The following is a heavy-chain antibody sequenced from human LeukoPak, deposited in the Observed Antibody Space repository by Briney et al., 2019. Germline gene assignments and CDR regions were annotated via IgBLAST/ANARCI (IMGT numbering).Heavy chain of an antibody. Sequence: GRSLRLSCTASGFTFGDYAMSWVRQAPGKGLEWVGFIRSRTHGGTTEFAAPVKDRFSISRDDSKRIAYLQMNSLKTEDTAVYYCTRDGIPETNWSGYYIDYWGQGTLVTVSS. V-gene: IGHV3-49*04. CDR1: GFTFGDYA. CDR3: TRDGIPETNWSGYYIDY. D-gene: IGHD3-3*01. J-gene: IGHJ4*02. CDR2: IRSRTHGGTT.